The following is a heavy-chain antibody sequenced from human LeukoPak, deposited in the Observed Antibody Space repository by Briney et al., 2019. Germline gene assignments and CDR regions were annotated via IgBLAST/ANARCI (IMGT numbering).Heavy chain of an antibody. CDR3: ARDHCSSTSCYLPYYGMDV. CDR1: GFTFSSYA. J-gene: IGHJ6*02. Sequence: GGSLRLSCAASGFTFSSYAMHWVRQAPGKGLEWVAVISYDGSNKYYADSVKGRFTISRDNSKNTLYLQMNSLRAEDTAVYYCARDHCSSTSCYLPYYGMDVWGQGTTVTVSS. CDR2: ISYDGSNK. D-gene: IGHD2-2*01. V-gene: IGHV3-30-3*01.